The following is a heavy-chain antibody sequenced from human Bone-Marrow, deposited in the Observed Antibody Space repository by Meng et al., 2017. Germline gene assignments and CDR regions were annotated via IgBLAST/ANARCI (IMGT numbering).Heavy chain of an antibody. Sequence: ASVKVSCKASGYTFTSYAMNWVRQAPGQGLEWMGWINTNTGNPTYAQGFTGRFVFSLDTSVSTAYLQISSLKAEDTAVYYCARYPDYYDSSGYAFYFDYWGQGTLVTVSS. V-gene: IGHV7-4-1*02. D-gene: IGHD3-22*01. CDR2: INTNTGNP. CDR1: GYTFTSYA. CDR3: ARYPDYYDSSGYAFYFDY. J-gene: IGHJ4*02.